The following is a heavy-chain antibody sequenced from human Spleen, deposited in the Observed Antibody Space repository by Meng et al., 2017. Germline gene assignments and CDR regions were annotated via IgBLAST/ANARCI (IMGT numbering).Heavy chain of an antibody. V-gene: IGHV2-5*02. CDR2: IYWDDDK. CDR1: GFSLSTSGVG. CDR3: ASSDYDSSGYYYFRFDY. J-gene: IGHJ4*02. Sequence: PLKESGPPLLKPPPTLTLPCTFSGFSLSTSGVGVGWIRQPPGKALEWLALIYWDDDKRYSPSLKSRLTITKDTSKNQVVLTMTNMDSVDTATYYCASSDYDSSGYYYFRFDYWGQGTLVTVSS. D-gene: IGHD3-22*01.